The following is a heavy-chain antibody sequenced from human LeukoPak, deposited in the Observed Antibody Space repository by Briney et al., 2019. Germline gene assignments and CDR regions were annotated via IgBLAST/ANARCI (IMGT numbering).Heavy chain of an antibody. Sequence: SETLSLTCTVSGGSISSHYWSWIRQPPGKGLEWIGYIYYSGSTNYNPSLKSRVTISVDTSKNQFSLKLSSVTAADTAVYYCARGDDSSGYLRSAFDIWGQGTMVTVSS. J-gene: IGHJ3*02. CDR3: ARGDDSSGYLRSAFDI. V-gene: IGHV4-59*11. CDR2: IYYSGST. CDR1: GGSISSHY. D-gene: IGHD3-22*01.